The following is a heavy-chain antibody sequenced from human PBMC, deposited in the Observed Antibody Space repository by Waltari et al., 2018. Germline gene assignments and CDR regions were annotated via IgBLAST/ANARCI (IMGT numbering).Heavy chain of an antibody. D-gene: IGHD4-4*01. CDR3: ANFDYSNYVFDY. J-gene: IGHJ4*02. CDR1: GFTFSSYA. Sequence: EVQLLESGGGLVQPGGSLRLSCAASGFTFSSYAMSWVRQAPGKGLEWVSAISGSGGSTYYADSVKGLFTISRDNSKNTLYLQMNSLRAEDTAVYYCANFDYSNYVFDYWGQGTLVTVSS. CDR2: ISGSGGST. V-gene: IGHV3-23*01.